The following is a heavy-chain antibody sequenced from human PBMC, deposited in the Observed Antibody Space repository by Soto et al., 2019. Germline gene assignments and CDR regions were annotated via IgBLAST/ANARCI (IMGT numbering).Heavy chain of an antibody. CDR3: AKDLAKAAAWYYYYGMDV. V-gene: IGHV3-30*18. J-gene: IGHJ6*02. CDR2: ISYDGSNK. D-gene: IGHD6-13*01. Sequence: GGSLRLSCAASGFTFSSYGMHWVRQAPGKGLEWVAVISYDGSNKYYADSVKGRFTISRDNSKNTLYPQMNSLRAEDTAVYYCAKDLAKAAAWYYYYGMDVWGQGTTVTVSS. CDR1: GFTFSSYG.